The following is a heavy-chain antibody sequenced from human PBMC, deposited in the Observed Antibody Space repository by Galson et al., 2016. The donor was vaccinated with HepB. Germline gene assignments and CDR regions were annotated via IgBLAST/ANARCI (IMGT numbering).Heavy chain of an antibody. V-gene: IGHV3-30*18. Sequence: SLRLSCAASGFTFNSYGMHRVRQAPGMGLEWVAIVSYDGSNKYYADSVKGRFTISRDNSKNTQYLQMNSLRAEDTAVYYCAKGGPRGEFDHWGQGTLVTVSS. J-gene: IGHJ4*02. CDR2: VSYDGSNK. CDR1: GFTFNSYG. CDR3: AKGGPRGEFDH. D-gene: IGHD3-16*01.